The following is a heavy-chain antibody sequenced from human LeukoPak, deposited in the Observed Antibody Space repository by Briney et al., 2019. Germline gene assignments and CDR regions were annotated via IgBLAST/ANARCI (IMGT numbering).Heavy chain of an antibody. CDR3: ARVAIYLSSTSWLYNLSDP. Sequence: ASVKVSCKASGYTFTSYDINWVRQVTGQGLEWMGWINPNSGNTGYAQKFQGRVTITMNTSISTAYMELSSLRTEDTTVYYCARVAIYLSSTSWLYNLSDPWGQGSLDTVSS. CDR2: INPNSGNT. D-gene: IGHD2-2*01. CDR1: GYTFTSYD. J-gene: IGHJ5*02. V-gene: IGHV1-8*03.